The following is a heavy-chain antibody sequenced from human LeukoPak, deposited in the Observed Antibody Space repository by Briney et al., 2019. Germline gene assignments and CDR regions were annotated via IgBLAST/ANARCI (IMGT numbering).Heavy chain of an antibody. CDR3: ASGLGSYDFWSDYAY. D-gene: IGHD3-3*01. Sequence: ASVKVSCKASGYTFTGYYMHWVRQAPGQGLEWMGWINPNSGGTNYAQKFQGRVTMTRDTSISTAYMELSSLRSEDTAVYYCASGLGSYDFWSDYAYWGQGTLVTVSS. CDR1: GYTFTGYY. J-gene: IGHJ4*02. CDR2: INPNSGGT. V-gene: IGHV1-2*02.